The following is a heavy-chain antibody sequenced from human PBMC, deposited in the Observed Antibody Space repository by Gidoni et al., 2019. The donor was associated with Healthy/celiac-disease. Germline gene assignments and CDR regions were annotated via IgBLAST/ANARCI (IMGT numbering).Heavy chain of an antibody. CDR2: IKQDGSEK. Sequence: EVQLVESGGGLVQPGGSLRLSCAASGFTFISYWMSWVRQAPGKGLEWVANIKQDGSEKYYVDSVKGRFTISRDNAKNSLYLQMNSLRAEDTAVYYCARDQYGDWRWGDYWGQGTLVTVSS. CDR1: GFTFISYW. V-gene: IGHV3-7*01. D-gene: IGHD4-17*01. CDR3: ARDQYGDWRWGDY. J-gene: IGHJ4*02.